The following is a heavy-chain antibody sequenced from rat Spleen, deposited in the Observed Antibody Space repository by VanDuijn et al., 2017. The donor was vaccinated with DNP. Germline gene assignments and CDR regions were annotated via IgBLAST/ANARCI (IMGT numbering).Heavy chain of an antibody. CDR1: GFSLTSYG. Sequence: QVQMKETGPGLVQTTQTLSVTCTVSGFSLTSYGVHWVRQAPGKGLEWMGIIWGDGSTNYNSALKSRLSIRRDTSKSQVFLTMNSLQTDDTAVYYCAEITGAMDAWGQGTSVTVSS. V-gene: IGHV2-77*01. D-gene: IGHD4-1*01. CDR3: AEITGAMDA. J-gene: IGHJ4*01. CDR2: IWGDGST.